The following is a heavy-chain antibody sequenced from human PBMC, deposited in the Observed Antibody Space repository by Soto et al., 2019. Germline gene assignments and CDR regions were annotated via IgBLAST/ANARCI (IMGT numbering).Heavy chain of an antibody. V-gene: IGHV4-39*07. CDR1: GGAISNSTYY. CDR3: ASDSSNLYYYYGMDV. CDR2: VSISGSK. J-gene: IGHJ6*02. Sequence: PSETLSLTCTVSGGAISNSTYYWGWIRQPPGKRLEWIGSVSISGSKNYNPSLKSRVTMSVDTSKNQFSLKLSSVTAADTAVYYCASDSSNLYYYYGMDVWGQGTTVTVSS. D-gene: IGHD6-13*01.